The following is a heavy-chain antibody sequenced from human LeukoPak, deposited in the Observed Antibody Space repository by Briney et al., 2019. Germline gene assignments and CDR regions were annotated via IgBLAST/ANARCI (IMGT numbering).Heavy chain of an antibody. J-gene: IGHJ4*02. CDR3: ARGRSVWGSYRYGGGDY. D-gene: IGHD3-16*02. Sequence: ETLSLTCAVYGGSFSGYYWSWIRQPPGKGLEWIGEINHSGSTNYNPSLKSRVTISVDTSKNQFSLKLSSVTAADTAVYYCARGRSVWGSYRYGGGDYWGQGTLVTVSS. V-gene: IGHV4-34*01. CDR2: INHSGST. CDR1: GGSFSGYY.